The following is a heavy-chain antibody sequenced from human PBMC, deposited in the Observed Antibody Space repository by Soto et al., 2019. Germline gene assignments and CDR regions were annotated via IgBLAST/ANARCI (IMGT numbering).Heavy chain of an antibody. CDR1: SGSISSSNW. Sequence: SETLSLTCAVSSGSISSSNWWSWVRQPPGKGLEWIGEIYHSGSTNYNPSLKSRVTISVDTSKNQFSLKLSSVTAADTAVYYCARGSGLYYYYMDVWGKGTTVTVSS. V-gene: IGHV4-4*02. CDR2: IYHSGST. J-gene: IGHJ6*03. D-gene: IGHD3-10*01. CDR3: ARGSGLYYYYMDV.